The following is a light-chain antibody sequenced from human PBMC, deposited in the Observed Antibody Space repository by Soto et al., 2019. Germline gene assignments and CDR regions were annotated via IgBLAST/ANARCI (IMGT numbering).Light chain of an antibody. Sequence: VLTQPPSVSGAPGERVTISCTGSSSDIGAGYRVRWYQQVPGTAPKLLIYDNTNRPSGVSVRFSGSKSGTSASLAISGLQAEDEADYYCQSFDKYLSAVVFGGGTKVTVL. CDR2: DNT. CDR3: QSFDKYLSAVV. J-gene: IGLJ2*01. CDR1: SSDIGAGYR. V-gene: IGLV1-40*01.